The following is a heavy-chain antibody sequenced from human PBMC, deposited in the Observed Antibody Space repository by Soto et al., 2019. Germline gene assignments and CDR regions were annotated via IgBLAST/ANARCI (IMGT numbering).Heavy chain of an antibody. V-gene: IGHV5-10-1*01. CDR1: GYSFTSYW. CDR2: IDPSASYT. CDR3: ARRSHLARWYYYGMDV. J-gene: IGHJ6*02. Sequence: GESLKISCKGSGYSFTSYWISWVRQMPGKGLEWMGRIDPSASYTNYSPSFQGHVTISADKSISTAYLQWSSLKASDTAMYYCARRSHLARWYYYGMDVWGQGTTVTVSS.